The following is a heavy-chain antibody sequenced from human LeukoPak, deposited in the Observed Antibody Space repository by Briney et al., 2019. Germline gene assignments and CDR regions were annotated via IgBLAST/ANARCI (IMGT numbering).Heavy chain of an antibody. V-gene: IGHV1-18*01. J-gene: IGHJ4*02. CDR3: ARDLGTYTSYGSIFFDY. Sequence: ASVKVSCKASGYTFTSYGISWVRQAPGQGLEWMGWSSAYNGDTKYAQKFLGRVTMTTDISTNTAYMELRSLRSDDTAVFYCARDLGTYTSYGSIFFDYWGQGTLVTVSS. CDR2: SSAYNGDT. D-gene: IGHD3-10*01. CDR1: GYTFTSYG.